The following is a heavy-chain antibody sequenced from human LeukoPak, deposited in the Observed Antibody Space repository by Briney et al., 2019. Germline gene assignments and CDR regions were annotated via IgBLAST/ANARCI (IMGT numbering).Heavy chain of an antibody. CDR3: ATLLARELTYWYFDL. V-gene: IGHV1-18*01. CDR1: GYTFTSYG. J-gene: IGHJ2*01. CDR2: ISAYNGNT. Sequence: ASVKVSCKASGYTFTSYGISWVRQAPGQGLEWMGWISAYNGNTNYAQKLQGRVTMTEDTSTDTAYMELSSLRSEDTAVYCCATLLARELTYWYFDLWGRGTLVTVSS. D-gene: IGHD1-26*01.